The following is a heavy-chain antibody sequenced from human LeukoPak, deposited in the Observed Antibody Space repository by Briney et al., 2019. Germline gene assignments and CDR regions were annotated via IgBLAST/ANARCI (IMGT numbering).Heavy chain of an antibody. J-gene: IGHJ5*02. V-gene: IGHV4-34*01. CDR1: GVSFSGYY. CDR2: INHSGST. Sequence: SETLSLTCAVYGVSFSGYYWSWIRQPPGKGLEWIGEINHSGSTNYNPSLKSRVTMSVDTSKNQFSLKLSSVTAVDTAVYYCARTIGVVAATNWFDPWGQGTLVTVSS. CDR3: ARTIGVVAATNWFDP. D-gene: IGHD2-15*01.